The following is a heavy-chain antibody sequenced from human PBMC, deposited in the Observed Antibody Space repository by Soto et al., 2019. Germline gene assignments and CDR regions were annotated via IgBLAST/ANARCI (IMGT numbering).Heavy chain of an antibody. CDR2: IYSGGTT. Sequence: EVQLVESGGGLVQPGGSLRLSCAASGFTVSDNHMTWVRQAPGKGLEWLSVIYSGGTTYYADSVKGRFTISRDKSKNTRCLQMIGLGAEDTAVYYCAGDQVGYRGKIAYWGQGTLVTVSS. V-gene: IGHV3-66*01. D-gene: IGHD2-8*02. J-gene: IGHJ4*02. CDR3: AGDQVGYRGKIAY. CDR1: GFTVSDNH.